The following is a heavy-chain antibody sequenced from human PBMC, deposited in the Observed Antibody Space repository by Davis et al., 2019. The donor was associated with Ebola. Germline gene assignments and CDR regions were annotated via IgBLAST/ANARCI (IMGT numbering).Heavy chain of an antibody. CDR3: AKDTGYSSSWYYFDY. V-gene: IGHV3-7*03. D-gene: IGHD6-13*01. J-gene: IGHJ4*02. CDR2: IKQDGSEK. CDR1: GFTFSSYW. Sequence: GESLKISCAASGFTFSSYWMSWVRQAPGKGLEWVANIKQDGSEKYYVDSVKGRFTISRDNAKNSLYLQMNSLRAEDTALYYCAKDTGYSSSWYYFDYWGQGTLVTVSS.